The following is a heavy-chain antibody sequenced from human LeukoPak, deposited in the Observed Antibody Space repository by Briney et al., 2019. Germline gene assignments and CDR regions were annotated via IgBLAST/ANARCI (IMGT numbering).Heavy chain of an antibody. Sequence: GGSLRLSCAASGFTFSSYEMNWVRQAPGKGLEWVAFIRYDGGNKGYADSVKGRFTISRDNSKNTLYLQMNSLRAEDTAVYYCAKERRTFYLIDYWGQGTLVTVSS. CDR3: AKERRTFYLIDY. D-gene: IGHD3-3*02. V-gene: IGHV3-30*02. J-gene: IGHJ4*02. CDR1: GFTFSSYE. CDR2: IRYDGGNK.